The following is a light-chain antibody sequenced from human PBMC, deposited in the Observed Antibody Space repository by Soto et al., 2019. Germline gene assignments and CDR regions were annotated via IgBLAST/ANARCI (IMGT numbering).Light chain of an antibody. CDR1: SSDISKYNY. CDR3: SSYAGRNIMI. J-gene: IGLJ2*01. Sequence: QSALTQPPSASGSPGQSVTISRTGTSSDISKYNYVSWYQQLPGKAPKLLIYEVNKRPSEVPERFSGSKSANTASLTVSGLRTEDEADYYCSSYAGRNIMIFGGGTKLTVL. CDR2: EVN. V-gene: IGLV2-8*01.